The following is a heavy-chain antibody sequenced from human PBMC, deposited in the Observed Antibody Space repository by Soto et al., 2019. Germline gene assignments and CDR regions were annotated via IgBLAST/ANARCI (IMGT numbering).Heavy chain of an antibody. CDR2: ISRHNGNT. D-gene: IGHD3-10*01. V-gene: IGHV1-18*04. CDR1: GYVVISYG. Sequence: QVQLVQSGAEVKKPGASVKFSCKASGYVVISYGISWVRQAPGQGREWMGWISRHNGNTNYAQKFQGRVTMTTDESTSTAYMELRSLRSDDTAVYYCARDLDGSGSYYTDYWGQGTLVTVS. J-gene: IGHJ4*02. CDR3: ARDLDGSGSYYTDY.